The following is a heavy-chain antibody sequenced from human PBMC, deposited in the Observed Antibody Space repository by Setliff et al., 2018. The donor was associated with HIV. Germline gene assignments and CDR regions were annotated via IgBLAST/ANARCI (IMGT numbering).Heavy chain of an antibody. J-gene: IGHJ4*02. V-gene: IGHV1-2*02. D-gene: IGHD2-15*01. CDR2: INPNSGGT. CDR3: ARDDRCSGDTCYYY. Sequence: ASVKVTCKASGYSFTGYHMHWVRQAPGQGLEWMGWINPNSGGTNYAQKFQGRVTMTRDTSISTAYMELSRLRSDETAVYYSARDDRCSGDTCYYYWGQGALVTVSS. CDR1: GYSFTGYH.